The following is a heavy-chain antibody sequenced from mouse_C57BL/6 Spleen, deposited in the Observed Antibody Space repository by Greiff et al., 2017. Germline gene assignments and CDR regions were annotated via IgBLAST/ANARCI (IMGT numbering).Heavy chain of an antibody. CDR1: GFTFSSYG. CDR2: ISSGGSYT. J-gene: IGHJ4*01. CDR3: ARKGYYGSSYYAMDD. D-gene: IGHD1-1*01. Sequence: EVKVVESGGDLVKPGGSLKLSCAASGFTFSSYGMSWVRQTPDKRLEWVATISSGGSYTYYPDSVKGRFTISRDNAKNTLYLQMSSLKSEDTAMYYCARKGYYGSSYYAMDDWGQGTSVTVSS. V-gene: IGHV5-6*01.